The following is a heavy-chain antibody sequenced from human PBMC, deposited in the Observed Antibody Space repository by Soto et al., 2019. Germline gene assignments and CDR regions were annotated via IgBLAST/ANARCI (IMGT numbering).Heavy chain of an antibody. J-gene: IGHJ4*02. CDR1: GYIFTRYA. CDR3: ARDLIVTGTYFDY. CDR2: ISTYNGNT. V-gene: IGHV1-18*04. D-gene: IGHD3-9*01. Sequence: VQLVQSGAEVKKPGASVKVSCKASGYIFTRYAITWVRQAPGHELEWMGWISTYNGNTNYAQKLQDRVTMTTDTDTSTASMELRSLRFDDTAVYYCARDLIVTGTYFDYWGQGTLVTVSS.